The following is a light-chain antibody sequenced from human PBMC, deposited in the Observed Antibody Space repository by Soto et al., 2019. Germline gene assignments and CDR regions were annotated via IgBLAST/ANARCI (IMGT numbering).Light chain of an antibody. Sequence: DIQMTQSPSSLSASVGDRVTITCRASQGIIDYLAWYQPKPGKAPQLLIYAASTLQSGVPSRFSGSGSGTDFTLTISGLQPEDVATYYCQKYNSAPQTFGQGTKVEIK. J-gene: IGKJ1*01. CDR3: QKYNSAPQT. CDR1: QGIIDY. V-gene: IGKV1-27*01. CDR2: AAS.